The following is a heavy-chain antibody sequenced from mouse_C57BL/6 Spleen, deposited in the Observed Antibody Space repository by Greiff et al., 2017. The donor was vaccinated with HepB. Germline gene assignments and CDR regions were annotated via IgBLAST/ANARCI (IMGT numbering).Heavy chain of an antibody. CDR3: ARGPSYGAMDY. J-gene: IGHJ4*01. CDR1: GYSITSGYD. D-gene: IGHD2-10*01. Sequence: EVKLVESGPGMVKPSQSLSLTCTVTGYSITSGYDWHWIRHFPGNKLEWMGYISYSGSTNYNPSLKSRISITHDTSKNHFFLRLNSVTTEDTATYYCARGPSYGAMDYWGQGTSVTVSS. CDR2: ISYSGST. V-gene: IGHV3-1*01.